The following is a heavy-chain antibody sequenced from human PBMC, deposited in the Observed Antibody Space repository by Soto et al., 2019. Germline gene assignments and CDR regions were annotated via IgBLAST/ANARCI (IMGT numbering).Heavy chain of an antibody. CDR1: GGSISSSSYY. CDR2: IYYSGST. CDR3: ARHVGYCSGGSCYSYGMDV. D-gene: IGHD2-15*01. Sequence: SETLSLTCTASGGSISSSSYYWGWIRQPPGKGLEWIGSIYYSGSTYYNPSLKSRVTISVDTSKNQFSLKLSSVTAADTAVYYCARHVGYCSGGSCYSYGMDVWGQGTTVTVSS. J-gene: IGHJ6*02. V-gene: IGHV4-39*01.